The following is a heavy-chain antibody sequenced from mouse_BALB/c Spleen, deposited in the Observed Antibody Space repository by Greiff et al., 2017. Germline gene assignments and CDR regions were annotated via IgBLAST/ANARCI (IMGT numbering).Heavy chain of an antibody. CDR3: ARDRDYDYLPYAMDY. CDR1: GFSLTSYG. V-gene: IGHV2-9*02. J-gene: IGHJ4*01. CDR2: IWAGGST. Sequence: VKLMESGPGLVAPSQSLSITCTVSGFSLTSYGVHWVRQPPGKGLEWLGVIWAGGSTNYNSALMSRLSISKDNSKSQVFLKMNSLQTDDTAMYYCARDRDYDYLPYAMDYWGQGTSVTVSS. D-gene: IGHD2-4*01.